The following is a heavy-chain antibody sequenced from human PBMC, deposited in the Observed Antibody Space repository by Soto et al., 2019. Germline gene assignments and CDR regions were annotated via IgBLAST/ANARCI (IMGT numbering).Heavy chain of an antibody. V-gene: IGHV3-23*01. CDR2: ISGSGGST. J-gene: IGHJ4*02. D-gene: IGHD2-2*01. CDR3: AKGESQELDCSSTSCPYDY. Sequence: PGGSLRLSCAASGFTFSSYAMSWVRQAPGNGLEWVSAISGSGGSTYYADSVKGRFTISRDNSKNTLYLQMNSLRAEDTAVYYCAKGESQELDCSSTSCPYDYWGQGTLVTVSS. CDR1: GFTFSSYA.